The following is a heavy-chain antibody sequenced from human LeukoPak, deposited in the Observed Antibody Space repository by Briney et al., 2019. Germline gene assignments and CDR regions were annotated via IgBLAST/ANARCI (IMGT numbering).Heavy chain of an antibody. CDR2: ISSSSSYI. Sequence: GGSLRLSCAASGFTFSSYSMNWARQAPGKGLEWVSYISSSSSYIYYAGSVKGRFTISRDNAKNSLFLQMNSLRAEDTAVYYCARSGSGWYPDYWGQGTLVTVSS. D-gene: IGHD6-19*01. V-gene: IGHV3-21*01. CDR3: ARSGSGWYPDY. CDR1: GFTFSSYS. J-gene: IGHJ4*02.